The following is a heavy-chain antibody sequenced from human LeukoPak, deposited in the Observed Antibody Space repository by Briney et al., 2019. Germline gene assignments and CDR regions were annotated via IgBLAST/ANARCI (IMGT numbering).Heavy chain of an antibody. J-gene: IGHJ4*02. D-gene: IGHD4-17*01. Sequence: SDTLSLPRAVSNHSIRIYYWSWVPQPAGKGLEWSGRISVSGSTNYNPSLQSRVTMSLDTSKAQFSLKLSSVTAADTAVYYCARESTVTRPFDYWGPGTLVTVSS. CDR1: NHSIRIYY. V-gene: IGHV4-4*07. CDR3: ARESTVTRPFDY. CDR2: ISVSGST.